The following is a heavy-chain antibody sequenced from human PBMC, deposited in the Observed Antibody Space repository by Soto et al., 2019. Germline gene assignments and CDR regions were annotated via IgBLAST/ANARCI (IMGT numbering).Heavy chain of an antibody. D-gene: IGHD3-22*01. Sequence: QVQLVQSGAEEKKPGASVKVSCKASGYTFTSYAMHWVRQAPGQRLEWMGWINAGNGNTKYSQKFQGRVTITRDTSASTAYMELSNLRSEDTAVYYCARASMIVVVMDFDYWGQGTLVTVSS. CDR3: ARASMIVVVMDFDY. CDR1: GYTFTSYA. CDR2: INAGNGNT. V-gene: IGHV1-3*05. J-gene: IGHJ4*02.